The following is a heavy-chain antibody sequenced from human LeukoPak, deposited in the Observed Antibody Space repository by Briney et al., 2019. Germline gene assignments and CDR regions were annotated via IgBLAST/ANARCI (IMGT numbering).Heavy chain of an antibody. CDR3: ASSSSINWFDP. D-gene: IGHD6-6*01. Sequence: NPSETLSLTCTVSGGSISSYYWSWIRQPPGKGLEWIGYIYTSGSTNYNPSLKSRVTISVDTSKNQFSLKLSSVTAADTAVYYCASSSSINWFDPWGQGTLVTVSS. V-gene: IGHV4-4*09. J-gene: IGHJ5*02. CDR2: IYTSGST. CDR1: GGSISSYY.